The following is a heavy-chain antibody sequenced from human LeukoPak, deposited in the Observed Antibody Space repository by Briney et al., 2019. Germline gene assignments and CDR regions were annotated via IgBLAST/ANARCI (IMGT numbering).Heavy chain of an antibody. CDR1: GYTFTSYY. D-gene: IGHD6-19*01. Sequence: ASVKVSCKTSGYTFTSYYLHWVRQAPGQGLEWMGIINPSGGSTSYAQKFQGRVTMTRDTSTSTVYMELSSLRFEDTAVYYCARVTVAAPNAFDYWGQGTLVTVSS. J-gene: IGHJ4*02. CDR3: ARVTVAAPNAFDY. CDR2: INPSGGST. V-gene: IGHV1-46*01.